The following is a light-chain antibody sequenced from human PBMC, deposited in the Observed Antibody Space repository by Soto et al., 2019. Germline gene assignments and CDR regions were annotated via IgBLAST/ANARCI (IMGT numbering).Light chain of an antibody. J-gene: IGLJ3*02. CDR2: EVS. CDR3: SSYTTSSSWV. V-gene: IGLV2-14*01. Sequence: ALTQPASVSGSPGQSITISCTGTSSDVGGYNYVSWYQQHPGKAPKLMIYEVSNRPSGVSNRFSGSKSGNTASLTISGLQAEDEADYYCSSYTTSSSWVFGGGTKLTVL. CDR1: SSDVGGYNY.